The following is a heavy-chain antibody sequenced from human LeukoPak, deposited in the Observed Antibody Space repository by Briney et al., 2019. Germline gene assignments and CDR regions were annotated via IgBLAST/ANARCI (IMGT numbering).Heavy chain of an antibody. V-gene: IGHV4-34*01. CDR1: GGSFSGYY. CDR2: INHSGST. Sequence: PSETLSLTCAVYGGSFSGYYWSWIRQPPGKGLEWIGEINHSGSTNYNPSLKSRVTISVDTSKNQFSLKLSSVTAADTAVYYCASRPLTYYYDSSGYYNYFDYWGQGTLVTVSS. J-gene: IGHJ4*02. D-gene: IGHD3-22*01. CDR3: ASRPLTYYYDSSGYYNYFDY.